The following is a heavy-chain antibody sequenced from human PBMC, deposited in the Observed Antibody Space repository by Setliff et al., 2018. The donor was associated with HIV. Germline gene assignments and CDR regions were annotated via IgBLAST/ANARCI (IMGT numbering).Heavy chain of an antibody. V-gene: IGHV3-72*01. Sequence: PGGSLRLSCAASGFTFSDHYMDWVRQAPGKGLEWVGRTTNKADSYNTNYAASVKGRFTIARDDSKKSLYLQMNSLKIEDTAVYYCARGEEYHSSAWPPYWGQGTLVTVSS. CDR2: TTNKADSYNT. D-gene: IGHD6-19*01. J-gene: IGHJ4*02. CDR3: ARGEEYHSSAWPPY. CDR1: GFTFSDHY.